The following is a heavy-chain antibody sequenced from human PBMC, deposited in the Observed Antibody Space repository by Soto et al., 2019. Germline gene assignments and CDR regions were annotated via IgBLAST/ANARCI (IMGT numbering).Heavy chain of an antibody. CDR3: ARLEEHLERRGERYYYYGMDV. CDR1: GGTFSSYT. J-gene: IGHJ6*02. D-gene: IGHD1-1*01. CDR2: IIPILGIA. V-gene: IGHV1-69*02. Sequence: QVQLVQSGAEVKKPGSSVKVSCKASGGTFSSYTISWVRQAPGQGLEWMGRIIPILGIANYAQKFQGRVTITADESTSTAYMELSSLRSEDTAVYYCARLEEHLERRGERYYYYGMDVWGQGTTVTVSS.